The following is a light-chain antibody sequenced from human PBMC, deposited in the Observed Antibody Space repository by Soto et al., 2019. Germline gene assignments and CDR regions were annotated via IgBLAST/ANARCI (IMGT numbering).Light chain of an antibody. Sequence: QSVLTQPPSVSGAPGQRVTISCTGSSSNIGAGYDVHWYQQLPGTAPKLLIYSNNNRPSGVPDRFSGSKSGTSASLAITGLQAEDEADYYCQSFDSSRSAWVFGGGTKLTVL. CDR1: SSNIGAGYD. V-gene: IGLV1-40*01. CDR2: SNN. CDR3: QSFDSSRSAWV. J-gene: IGLJ3*02.